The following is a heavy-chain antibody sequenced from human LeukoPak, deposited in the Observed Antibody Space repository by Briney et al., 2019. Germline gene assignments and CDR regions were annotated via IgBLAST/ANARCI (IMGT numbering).Heavy chain of an antibody. V-gene: IGHV4-39*01. D-gene: IGHD1-26*01. CDR2: IYYSGST. Sequence: SETLSLTCTVSGVSISSSSYYWGWIRQPPGMGLEWIGSIYYSGSTYYNPSLKSRVTITVDTSKNQCSLKLSSVTAVDTAVYYCASTSGSYDYWGQGTLVTVSS. CDR1: GVSISSSSYY. CDR3: ASTSGSYDY. J-gene: IGHJ4*02.